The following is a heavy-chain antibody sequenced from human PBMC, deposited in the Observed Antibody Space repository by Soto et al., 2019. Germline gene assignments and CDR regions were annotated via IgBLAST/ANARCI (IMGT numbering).Heavy chain of an antibody. CDR3: ARDRPIFGVVNYYYYGMDV. CDR1: GGSISSYY. J-gene: IGHJ6*02. Sequence: PSETLSLTCTVSGGSISSYYWSWIRQPPGKGLEWIGYIYYSGSTNYNPSLKSRVTISVDTSKNQSSLKLSSVTAADTAVYYCARDRPIFGVVNYYYYGMDVWGLGTTVTVSS. V-gene: IGHV4-59*01. CDR2: IYYSGST. D-gene: IGHD3-3*02.